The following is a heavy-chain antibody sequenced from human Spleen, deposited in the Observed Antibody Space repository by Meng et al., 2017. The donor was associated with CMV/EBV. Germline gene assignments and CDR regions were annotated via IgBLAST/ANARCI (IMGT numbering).Heavy chain of an antibody. CDR2: INPNRGAT. J-gene: IGHJ6*02. CDR3: ARGYLELVEGLGASYGMDV. D-gene: IGHD1-7*01. V-gene: IGHV1-2*02. CDR1: GYTFTVYY. Sequence: ASVKVSCKASGYTFTVYYMHWVRQAPGQGLEWMGCINPNRGATNYAQKFQGRVTMTRDTSINTAYMELSRLRSDDTAVYYCARGYLELVEGLGASYGMDVWGQGTTVTVSS.